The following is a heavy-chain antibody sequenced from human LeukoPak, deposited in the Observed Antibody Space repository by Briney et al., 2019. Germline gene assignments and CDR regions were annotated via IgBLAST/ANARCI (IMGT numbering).Heavy chain of an antibody. Sequence: SETLSLTCTVSGGSISSYHWSWIRQPAGKGLEWIGRIYTSGSTNYNPSLKSRVTMSVDTSKNQFSLKLSSVTAADTAVYYCARDWRFGELDWFDPWGQGTLVTVSS. D-gene: IGHD3-10*01. CDR3: ARDWRFGELDWFDP. CDR2: IYTSGST. CDR1: GGSISSYH. V-gene: IGHV4-4*07. J-gene: IGHJ5*02.